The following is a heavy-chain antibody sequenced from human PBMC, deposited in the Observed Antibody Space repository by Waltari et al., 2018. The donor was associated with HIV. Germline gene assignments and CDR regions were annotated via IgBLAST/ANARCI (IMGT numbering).Heavy chain of an antibody. D-gene: IGHD1-26*01. CDR1: RYTFTDHY. CDR2: INPHSGAT. Sequence: QVQLVQSVAEVKKPGASVKVSCKASRYTFTDHYMHWVRQAPGEGLEWMGRINPHSGATAYAQKFQGRVTMTRDTSISTAYMELSRLTSDDTAVYYCATGFGYGSWDLGDYWGQGTRVTVSS. V-gene: IGHV1-2*06. CDR3: ATGFGYGSWDLGDY. J-gene: IGHJ4*02.